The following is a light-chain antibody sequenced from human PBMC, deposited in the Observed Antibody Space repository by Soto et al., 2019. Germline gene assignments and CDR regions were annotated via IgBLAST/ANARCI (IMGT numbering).Light chain of an antibody. Sequence: DIQMTQSPSSLSASVGDRVTIACRASQTVSRFLNWYQQKPGKAPKLLIYGASSLQGGVPSRFHGSGSGTDFTPTINNLQTQDFGTYSCQQGFSKPLTFGKGNKVEIK. CDR3: QQGFSKPLT. J-gene: IGKJ1*01. V-gene: IGKV1-39*01. CDR2: GAS. CDR1: QTVSRF.